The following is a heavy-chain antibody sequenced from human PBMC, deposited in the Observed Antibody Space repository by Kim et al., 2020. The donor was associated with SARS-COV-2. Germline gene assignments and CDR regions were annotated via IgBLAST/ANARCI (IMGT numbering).Heavy chain of an antibody. D-gene: IGHD3-10*01. CDR1: GGSFSGYY. CDR2: INHSGST. Sequence: SETLSLTCAVYGGSFSGYYWSWIRQPPGKGLEWIGEINHSGSTNYNPSLKSRVTISVDTSKNQFSLKLSSVTAADTAVYYCARVVRGVITKKASYYYYGMDVWGQGTTVTVSS. CDR3: ARVVRGVITKKASYYYYGMDV. J-gene: IGHJ6*02. V-gene: IGHV4-34*01.